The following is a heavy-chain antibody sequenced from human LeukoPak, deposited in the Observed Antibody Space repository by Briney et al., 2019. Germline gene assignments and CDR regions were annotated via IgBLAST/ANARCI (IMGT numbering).Heavy chain of an antibody. Sequence: ASVKVSCKASGYTFTSYDINWVRQATGQGLEWMGWMNPNSGNTGYAQKFQERVTITRDMSTSTAYMELSSLRSEDTAVYYCAATGDFDPPGGDYWGQGTLVTVSS. V-gene: IGHV1-8*01. D-gene: IGHD3-9*01. CDR3: AATGDFDPPGGDY. CDR1: GYTFTSYD. J-gene: IGHJ4*02. CDR2: MNPNSGNT.